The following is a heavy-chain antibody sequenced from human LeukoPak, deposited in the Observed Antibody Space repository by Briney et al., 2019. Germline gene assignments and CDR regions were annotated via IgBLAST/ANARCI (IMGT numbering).Heavy chain of an antibody. Sequence: SVKVSCKASGGTFSSYAISWVRQAPGQGLEWMGGIIPIFGTANYAQKFQGRVTITADESTSTAYMELSSLRSEDTAVYYCARDNTYYYDSSGFNWFDPWGQGTLVTVSS. J-gene: IGHJ5*02. D-gene: IGHD3-22*01. CDR3: ARDNTYYYDSSGFNWFDP. CDR2: IIPIFGTA. CDR1: GGTFSSYA. V-gene: IGHV1-69*13.